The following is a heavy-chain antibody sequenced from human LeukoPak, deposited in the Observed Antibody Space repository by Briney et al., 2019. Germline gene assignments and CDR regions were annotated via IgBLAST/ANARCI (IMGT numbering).Heavy chain of an antibody. Sequence: GRSLRLSCAASGFTFSSYGMHWVRQAPGKGLVWVAVIWYDGSNKYYADSVKGRFTISRDNAKNSLYLQMNSLRAEDTAVYYCARVATGYSSSWYSAEYFQHWGQGTLVTVSS. V-gene: IGHV3-33*01. CDR2: IWYDGSNK. CDR3: ARVATGYSSSWYSAEYFQH. J-gene: IGHJ1*01. D-gene: IGHD6-13*01. CDR1: GFTFSSYG.